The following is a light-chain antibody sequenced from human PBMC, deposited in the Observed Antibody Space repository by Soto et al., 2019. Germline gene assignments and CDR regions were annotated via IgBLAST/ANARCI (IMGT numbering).Light chain of an antibody. Sequence: QSVLTQPASVSGSPGQSITISCTGTSSDVGGYNYVSWYQQHPVKAPKLMIYDVTNRPSGVSDRFPGSKSGNTASLTISGLQAEDEADYYCSSYTSSSTTYVFGTGTKVTDL. J-gene: IGLJ1*01. CDR2: DVT. CDR3: SSYTSSSTTYV. CDR1: SSDVGGYNY. V-gene: IGLV2-14*01.